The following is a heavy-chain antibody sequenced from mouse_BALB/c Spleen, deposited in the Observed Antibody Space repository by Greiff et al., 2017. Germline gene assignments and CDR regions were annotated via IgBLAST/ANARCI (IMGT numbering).Heavy chain of an antibody. V-gene: IGHV3-2*02. Sequence: EVKLVESGPGLVKPSQSLSLTFTVTGYSITSDYAWNWIRQFPGNKLEWMGYISYSGSTSYNPSLKSRISITRDTSKNQFFLQLNSVTTEDTATYYCARCYYGSSPYYFDYWGQGTTLTVSS. CDR3: ARCYYGSSPYYFDY. J-gene: IGHJ2*01. D-gene: IGHD1-1*01. CDR1: GYSITSDYA. CDR2: ISYSGST.